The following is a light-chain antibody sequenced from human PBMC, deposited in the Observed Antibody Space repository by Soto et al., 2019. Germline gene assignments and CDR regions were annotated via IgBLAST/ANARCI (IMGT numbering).Light chain of an antibody. V-gene: IGKV1-5*03. CDR2: KAS. CDR1: QSISSS. Sequence: DIQMTQSPSTLSASVGDRVXXXXRASQSISSSWAWYQQRPGKAPKLLIYKASSLESGVPSRFSGSGSGTEFTLTSSSLQPDDCATYYCQQYNXXWTFGQGTKV. CDR3: QQYNXXWT. J-gene: IGKJ1*01.